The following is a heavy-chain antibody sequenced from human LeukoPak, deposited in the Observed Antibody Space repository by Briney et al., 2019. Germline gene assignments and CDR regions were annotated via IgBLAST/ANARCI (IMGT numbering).Heavy chain of an antibody. CDR1: GGSISSTSYY. Sequence: SETLSLTCAVSGGSISSTSYYWAWIRQPPGKGLEWIGTIYYSGSTYHNPSLKSRVTMSVDTSRNQFSLKLSSVDAADTAVYYCAKAGVRYFDSSGLYAFDSWGQGKTVTVSS. D-gene: IGHD3-22*01. V-gene: IGHV4-39*01. J-gene: IGHJ3*01. CDR2: IYYSGST. CDR3: AKAGVRYFDSSGLYAFDS.